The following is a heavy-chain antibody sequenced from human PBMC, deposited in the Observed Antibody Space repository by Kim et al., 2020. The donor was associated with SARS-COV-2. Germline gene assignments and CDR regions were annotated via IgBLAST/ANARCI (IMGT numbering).Heavy chain of an antibody. Sequence: DSVKGRFAISRDNAKNSGYLELKSLTAEDTAVYFCARDGRGSAGYYYAMDVWGQGTTVTVSS. J-gene: IGHJ6*01. D-gene: IGHD1-26*01. V-gene: IGHV3-21*01. CDR3: ARDGRGSAGYYYAMDV.